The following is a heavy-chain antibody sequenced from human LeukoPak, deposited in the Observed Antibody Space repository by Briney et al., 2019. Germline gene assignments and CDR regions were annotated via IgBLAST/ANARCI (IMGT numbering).Heavy chain of an antibody. Sequence: SGPTLVKPTQTLTLTCTFSGFSLSTSGVGVGWIRQPPGKALEWLALIYWDDDKRYSPSLKNRLTITKDTSKNQVVLTMTNMDPVGTATYYCAHRDITTVVNNWFDPWGQGTLVTVSS. J-gene: IGHJ5*02. D-gene: IGHD4-23*01. CDR1: GFSLSTSGVG. CDR2: IYWDDDK. CDR3: AHRDITTVVNNWFDP. V-gene: IGHV2-5*02.